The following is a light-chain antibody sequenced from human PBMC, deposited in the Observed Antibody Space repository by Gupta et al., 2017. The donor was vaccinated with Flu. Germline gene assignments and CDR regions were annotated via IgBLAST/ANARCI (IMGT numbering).Light chain of an antibody. CDR2: KDS. Sequence: SYELTQPPSVSVSPGQTARITCSGDALPKQYAYWYQQKPGQAPVLVIYKDSERPSGIPERFSGSSSGTTVTSTISGVQAEDEADYYCQSADSSGTPLFGTGTKVTVL. CDR1: ALPKQY. J-gene: IGLJ1*01. CDR3: QSADSSGTPL. V-gene: IGLV3-25*02.